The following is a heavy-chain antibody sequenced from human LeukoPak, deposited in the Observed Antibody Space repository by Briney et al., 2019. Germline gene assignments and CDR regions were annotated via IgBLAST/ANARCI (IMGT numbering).Heavy chain of an antibody. V-gene: IGHV3-21*01. CDR2: ITSGSSYI. D-gene: IGHD4-17*01. Sequence: GGSLRLSCAASGFTFSSYNMNWVRQAPGKGLEWVSSITSGSSYIYYADSVKGRFTISRDNAKNSLYLQMNSLRAEDTAVYYCARAVTVTKRSYFFYMAVWGKGTTVIVSS. CDR1: GFTFSSYN. J-gene: IGHJ6*03. CDR3: ARAVTVTKRSYFFYMAV.